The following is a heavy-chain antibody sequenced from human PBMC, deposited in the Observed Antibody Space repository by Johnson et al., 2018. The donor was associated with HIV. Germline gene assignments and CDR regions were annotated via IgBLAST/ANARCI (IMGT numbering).Heavy chain of an antibody. CDR3: TAMVAAEVVLVPAAMGPERMVNDAFDI. V-gene: IGHV3-7*03. D-gene: IGHD2-2*01. CDR2: IKPDGSEK. J-gene: IGHJ3*02. Sequence: QAPGRGLEWVANIKPDGSEKYYVDSVKGRFTISRDNAKNSVYLQMNSLKTEDTAVYYCTAMVAAEVVLVPAAMGPERMVNDAFDIWGQGTMVTVSS.